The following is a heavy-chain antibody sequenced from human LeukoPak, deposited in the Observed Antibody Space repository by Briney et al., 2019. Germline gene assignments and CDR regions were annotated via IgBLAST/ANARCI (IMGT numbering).Heavy chain of an antibody. CDR3: ARGSGSSGWADRLAFDRFDP. V-gene: IGHV4-30-4*01. CDR2: IYYSGST. D-gene: IGHD6-19*01. J-gene: IGHJ5*02. CDR1: GGSISSGDYY. Sequence: PSETLSLTCTVSGGSISSGDYYWSWIRQPPGKGLEWIGYIYYSGSTYYNPSLKSRVTISVDTSKNQFSLKLTSVTAADTAVYYCARGSGSSGWADRLAFDRFDPWGQGTLVTVSS.